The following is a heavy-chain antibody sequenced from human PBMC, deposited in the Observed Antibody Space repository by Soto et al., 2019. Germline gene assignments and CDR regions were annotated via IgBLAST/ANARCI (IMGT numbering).Heavy chain of an antibody. V-gene: IGHV4-30-4*01. CDR3: ARGVGADIFDY. J-gene: IGHJ4*02. D-gene: IGHD1-26*01. CDR1: GGSISSDDDY. CDR2: INYSGST. Sequence: NPSETLSLTCTVSGGSISSDDDYWSWIRQPPGKGLEWTGYINYSGSTYYNPSLQSRVIISVDASKNQFSLKLSSVTAADTAVYYCARGVGADIFDYWGQGILVTVS.